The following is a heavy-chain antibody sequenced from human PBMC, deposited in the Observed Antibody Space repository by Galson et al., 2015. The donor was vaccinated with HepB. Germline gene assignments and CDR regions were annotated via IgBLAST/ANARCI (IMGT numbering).Heavy chain of an antibody. CDR2: ISWNRDFT. V-gene: IGHV3-9*01. CDR3: AQDLTYYYGSGSYFVGMDV. J-gene: IGHJ6*02. Sequence: LRLSCAASGFTFEDYAMHWVRHVPGKGLEGVSGISWNRDFTGYADSVRGRFTISRDNAKYLLSLQMNSLRPEDTALYYCAQDLTYYYGSGSYFVGMDVWGQGTTVTVSS. D-gene: IGHD3-10*01. CDR1: GFTFEDYA.